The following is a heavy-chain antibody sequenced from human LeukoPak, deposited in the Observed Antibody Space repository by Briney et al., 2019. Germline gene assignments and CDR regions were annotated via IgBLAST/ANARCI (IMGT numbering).Heavy chain of an antibody. J-gene: IGHJ4*02. D-gene: IGHD4-11*01. CDR2: ISSSGSTI. CDR1: GFTFSSYE. V-gene: IGHV3-48*03. CDR3: ARERENDYSNYGPFDY. Sequence: GGSLRLSCAASGFTFSSYEMNWVRQAPGKGLEWVSYISSSGSTIYYADSVKGRFTISRDNAKNSLYLQMNSLRAEDTAVYYCARERENDYSNYGPFDYWGQGTLVTVSS.